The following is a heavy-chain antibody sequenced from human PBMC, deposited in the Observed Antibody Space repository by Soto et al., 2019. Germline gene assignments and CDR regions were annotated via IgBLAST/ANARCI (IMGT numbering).Heavy chain of an antibody. CDR3: ARNFHWLRVSGRYLRLSWFDP. CDR2: INHSGST. J-gene: IGHJ5*02. D-gene: IGHD3-10*01. Sequence: PSETLSLTCAVYGGSFSGYYWSWIRQPPGKGLEWIGEINHSGSTNYNPSLKSRVTISVDTSKNQFSLKLSSVTAADTAVYYCARNFHWLRVSGRYLRLSWFDPWGQGTLVTVSS. V-gene: IGHV4-34*01. CDR1: GGSFSGYY.